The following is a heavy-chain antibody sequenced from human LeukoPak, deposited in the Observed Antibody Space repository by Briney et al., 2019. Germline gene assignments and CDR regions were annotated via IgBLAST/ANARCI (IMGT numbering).Heavy chain of an antibody. D-gene: IGHD3-16*02. V-gene: IGHV3-53*01. CDR1: GFTVSRNY. J-gene: IGHJ4*02. CDR3: ARESDYVWGSYRSYYFDY. Sequence: GGTLRLSCAASGFTVSRNYMSWVRQAPGKGLEWVSVIYSGGSTYYADSVKGRFTISRDNSKNTLYLQMNSLRAEDTAVYYCARESDYVWGSYRSYYFDYWGQGTLVTVSS. CDR2: IYSGGST.